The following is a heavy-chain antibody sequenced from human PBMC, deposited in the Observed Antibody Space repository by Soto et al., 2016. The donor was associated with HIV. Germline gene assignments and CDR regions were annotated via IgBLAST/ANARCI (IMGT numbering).Heavy chain of an antibody. J-gene: IGHJ5*02. CDR2: IYYSGST. CDR1: GGSISSGGYY. Sequence: QVQLQESGPGLVKPSQTLSLTCTVSGGSISSGGYYWSWIRQHPGKGLEWIGYIYYSGSTYYNPSLQSRLTISVDTSKNQFSLKLSSVTAADTAVYYCARDLHYGSGPKFGWFDPGPGNLVTVSS. D-gene: IGHD3-10*01. CDR3: ARDLHYGSGPKFGWFDP. V-gene: IGHV4-31*03.